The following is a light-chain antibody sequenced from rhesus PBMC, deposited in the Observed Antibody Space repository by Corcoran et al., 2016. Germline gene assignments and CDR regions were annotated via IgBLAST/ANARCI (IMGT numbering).Light chain of an antibody. CDR1: QSVSST. CDR2: YAS. Sequence: EIVMTQSPATLSLSPGERATLSCRPSQSVSSTLAWYQQQPGQAPWLLMYYASNRATGIPERFSGRGSGKDVPLTISSLEPEDVGVYYCQQYNNWNSFGQGTKVEIK. J-gene: IGKJ2*01. V-gene: IGKV3-35*01. CDR3: QQYNNWNS.